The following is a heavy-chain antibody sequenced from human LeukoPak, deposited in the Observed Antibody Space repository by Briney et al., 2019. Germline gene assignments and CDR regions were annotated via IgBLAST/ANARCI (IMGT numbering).Heavy chain of an antibody. Sequence: LTGGSLRLSCAASGFTFDDYGMSWVRQAPGKGLEWVSGINWNGGSTGYADSVKGRFTISRDNAKNSLYLQMNSLRVEDTAVYYCARCTTGRTFGSLREIKRSREIDYWGQGTLVTVSS. CDR1: GFTFDDYG. CDR3: ARCTTGRTFGSLREIKRSREIDY. D-gene: IGHD1-1*01. V-gene: IGHV3-20*04. J-gene: IGHJ4*02. CDR2: INWNGGST.